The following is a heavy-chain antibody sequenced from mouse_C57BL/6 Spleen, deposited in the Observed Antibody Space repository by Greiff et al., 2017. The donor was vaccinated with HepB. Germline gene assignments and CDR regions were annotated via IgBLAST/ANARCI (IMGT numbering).Heavy chain of an antibody. CDR3: ANYDYPWFAY. V-gene: IGHV1-42*01. Sequence: VQLKESGPELVKPGASVKISCKASGYSFTGYYMNWVKQSPEKSLEWIGEINPSTGGTTYNQKFKAKATLTVDKSSSTAYMQLKSLTSEDSAVYYCANYDYPWFAYWGQGTLVTVSA. J-gene: IGHJ3*01. CDR1: GYSFTGYY. CDR2: INPSTGGT. D-gene: IGHD2-4*01.